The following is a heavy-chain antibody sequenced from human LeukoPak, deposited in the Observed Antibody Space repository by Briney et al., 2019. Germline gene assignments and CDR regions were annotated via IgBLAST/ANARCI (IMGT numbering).Heavy chain of an antibody. D-gene: IGHD2-2*01. CDR1: GGTFSSYA. CDR3: ARAPPSRYCSSTRCFSYYFDY. V-gene: IGHV1-69*13. J-gene: IGHJ4*02. Sequence: RASVKVSCKASGGTFSSYAISWVRQAPGQGLEWMGGIIPIFGTANYAQKFQGRVTITADESTSTAYMELSSLRSEDTAVYYCARAPPSRYCSSTRCFSYYFDYWGQGTLVTVSS. CDR2: IIPIFGTA.